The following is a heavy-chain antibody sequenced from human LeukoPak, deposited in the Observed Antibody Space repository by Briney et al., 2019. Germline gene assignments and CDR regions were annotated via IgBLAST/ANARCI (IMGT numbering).Heavy chain of an antibody. CDR3: ARRGYSYGYRYLNY. CDR2: INHSGST. D-gene: IGHD5-18*01. J-gene: IGHJ4*02. Sequence: PETLSLTCAVYGGSFSGYYWSWIRQPPGRGLEWIGEINHSGSTNYNPSLKSRVTISVDTSKNQFSLKLSSVTAADTAVYYCARRGYSYGYRYLNYWGQGTLVTVSS. CDR1: GGSFSGYY. V-gene: IGHV4-34*01.